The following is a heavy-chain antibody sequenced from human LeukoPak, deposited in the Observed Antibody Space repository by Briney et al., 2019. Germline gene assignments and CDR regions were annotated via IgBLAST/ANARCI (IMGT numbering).Heavy chain of an antibody. J-gene: IGHJ6*02. CDR3: ARDCSSTSCYWYYYYYYGMDV. CDR2: IKQDGSEK. V-gene: IGHV3-7*01. CDR1: GFTFSSYW. D-gene: IGHD2-2*01. Sequence: GGSLRLSCAASGFTFSSYWMSWVRQAPGKGLEWVANIKQDGSEKYYVDSVKGRFTISRDNAKNSLYLQMNSLRADDTAVYYCARDCSSTSCYWYYYYYYGMDVWGQGTTVTVSS.